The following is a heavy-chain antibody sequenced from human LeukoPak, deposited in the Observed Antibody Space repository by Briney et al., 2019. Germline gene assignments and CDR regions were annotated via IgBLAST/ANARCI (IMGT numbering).Heavy chain of an antibody. CDR3: ARRANSGFDAFDI. V-gene: IGHV4-59*01. Sequence: PETLSLTCTVSGGSISSYYWSWIRQPPRKGLEWIGYIYYSGSTNYTPSLKSRVTISVDTSKNQFSLKLSSVTAADTAVYYCARRANSGFDAFDIWGQGTMVTVSA. J-gene: IGHJ3*02. CDR1: GGSISSYY. D-gene: IGHD3-22*01. CDR2: IYYSGST.